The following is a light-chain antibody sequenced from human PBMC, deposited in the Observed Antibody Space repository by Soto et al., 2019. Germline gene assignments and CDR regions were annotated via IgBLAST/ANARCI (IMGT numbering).Light chain of an antibody. CDR1: SRDVGGYNY. CDR3: SSYTNSGSV. V-gene: IGLV2-14*01. J-gene: IGLJ2*01. CDR2: EVT. Sequence: QSALTQPASVSGSPGQSITISCTGTSRDVGGYNYVSWYQQHPDKAPKLLIYEVTNQPSGVSNRFSGSKSGNTASLTIYGLQAEDEADYYCSSYTNSGSVFGGGTQLTVL.